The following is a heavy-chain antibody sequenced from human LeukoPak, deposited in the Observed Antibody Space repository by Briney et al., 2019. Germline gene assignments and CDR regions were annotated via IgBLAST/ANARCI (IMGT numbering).Heavy chain of an antibody. V-gene: IGHV1-18*01. Sequence: ASVKVSCKASGYTFTSYGITWVRQAPGQGLECMGWISGYNGNTNYAQKLQGRVTMTTDISTSTAYMELRSLRSDDTAVYYCARANYGSGDYYYGMDVWGQGTTVTVSS. CDR3: ARANYGSGDYYYGMDV. CDR2: ISGYNGNT. J-gene: IGHJ6*02. D-gene: IGHD3-10*01. CDR1: GYTFTSYG.